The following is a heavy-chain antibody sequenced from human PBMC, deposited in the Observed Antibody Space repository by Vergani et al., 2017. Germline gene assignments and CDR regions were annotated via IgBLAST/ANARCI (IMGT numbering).Heavy chain of an antibody. CDR1: GFTFSSYA. CDR2: ISGSGGYT. Sequence: EVQLLESGGGLVQPGGSLRLSCAASGFTFSSYALSWVRQAPGKGLEWVSAISGSGGYTYYADSVRGRFTISRDNSKHTLYLQMNSLRDEDTAVYHCATFTVTAPHYYYYCMDVWGKGTTVTVSS. D-gene: IGHD2-21*02. V-gene: IGHV3-23*01. CDR3: ATFTVTAPHYYYYCMDV. J-gene: IGHJ6*03.